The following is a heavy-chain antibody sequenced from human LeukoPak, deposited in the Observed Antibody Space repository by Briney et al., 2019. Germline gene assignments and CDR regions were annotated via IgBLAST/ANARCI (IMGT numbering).Heavy chain of an antibody. CDR2: ISSSSTTI. J-gene: IGHJ4*02. CDR3: VRDFGYCSGGNCYTVLDY. CDR1: GLTLSNFG. D-gene: IGHD2-15*01. Sequence: QSGGSLRLSCMASGLTLSNFGMHWFRQAPGKGLEWVSYISSSSTTIYYADSVKGRLTISRDNAKNSLYLQMNSLRAEDTAVYYCVRDFGYCSGGNCYTVLDYWGQGTLVTVSS. V-gene: IGHV3-48*04.